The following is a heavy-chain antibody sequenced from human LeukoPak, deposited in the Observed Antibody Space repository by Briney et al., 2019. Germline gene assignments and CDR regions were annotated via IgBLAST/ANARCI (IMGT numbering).Heavy chain of an antibody. J-gene: IGHJ5*02. CDR2: MNPNSGNT. Sequence: ASVKVSCKASGYTFTSYDINWMRQATGQGLEWMGWMNPNSGNTGYAQKFQGRVTITRNTSISTAYMELSSLRSEDTAVYYCAREGLYSSSWYVTNWFDPWGQGTLVTVSS. V-gene: IGHV1-8*01. CDR3: AREGLYSSSWYVTNWFDP. CDR1: GYTFTSYD. D-gene: IGHD6-13*01.